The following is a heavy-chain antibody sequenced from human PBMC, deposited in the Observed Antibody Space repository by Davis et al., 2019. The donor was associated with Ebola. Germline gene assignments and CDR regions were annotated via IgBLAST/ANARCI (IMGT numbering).Heavy chain of an antibody. J-gene: IGHJ6*02. Sequence: SVKVSCKASGGTFSSYAIIRVRQAPGHGREWMGGIIPIFGTANYAQKFQGRVTITADKSTSTAYMELSSLRSEDTAVYYCARSPDGEQVAGTKGAYYYYGMDVWGQGTTVTVSS. CDR1: GGTFSSYA. D-gene: IGHD6-19*01. CDR2: IIPIFGTA. CDR3: ARSPDGEQVAGTKGAYYYYGMDV. V-gene: IGHV1-69*06.